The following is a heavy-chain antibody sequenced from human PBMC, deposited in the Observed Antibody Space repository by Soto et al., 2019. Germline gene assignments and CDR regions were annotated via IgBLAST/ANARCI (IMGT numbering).Heavy chain of an antibody. V-gene: IGHV3-7*01. D-gene: IGHD3-10*01. CDR1: RLTFVSSW. CDR3: ACNYF. CDR2: VNPDGDEK. Sequence: PGGSLRLSCATSRLTFVSSWVSWVRQAPGKGLEWVANVNPDGDEKYYVDSVKGRFTISRDNAKNSLSLQMNSLKAEDTAVYYCACNYFWGQGALVTVSS. J-gene: IGHJ4*02.